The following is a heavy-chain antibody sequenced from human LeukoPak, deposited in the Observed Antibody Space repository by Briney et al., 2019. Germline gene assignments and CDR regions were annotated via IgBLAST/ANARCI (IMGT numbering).Heavy chain of an antibody. CDR2: IYHSGST. CDR1: GGSVSSGGYS. D-gene: IGHD2/OR15-2a*01. CDR3: AREGNTAYDY. Sequence: SETLSLTCAVSGGSVSSGGYSWTWIRQPPGKGLEWIGYIYHSGSTYYNPSLKSRVTISIDRSKNQFSLKLSSVTAADTAVYYCAREGNTAYDYWGQGTLVTVSS. J-gene: IGHJ4*02. V-gene: IGHV4-30-2*01.